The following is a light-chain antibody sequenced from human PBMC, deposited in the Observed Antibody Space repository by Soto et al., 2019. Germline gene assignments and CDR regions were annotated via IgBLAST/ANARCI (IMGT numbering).Light chain of an antibody. CDR1: QTINNW. V-gene: IGKV1-5*03. CDR2: KTS. Sequence: DVQMTQSPSTLSASVGDRVTITCRASQTINNWLAWYQQRPGKAPTFLIYKTSTLETGVPPRFSGSGSGTEFTLTISSLQPEDFAIYYCQQYNTYPWTFGQGTRVEI. J-gene: IGKJ1*01. CDR3: QQYNTYPWT.